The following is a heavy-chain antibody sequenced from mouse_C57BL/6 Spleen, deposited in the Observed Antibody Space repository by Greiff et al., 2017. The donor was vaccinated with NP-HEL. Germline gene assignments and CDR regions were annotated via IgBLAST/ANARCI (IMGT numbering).Heavy chain of an antibody. CDR1: GFNIKNTY. CDR2: IDPANGNT. CDR3: ARTHYYGSSYVGYFDV. J-gene: IGHJ1*03. D-gene: IGHD1-1*01. V-gene: IGHV14-3*01. Sequence: EVKLQESVAELVRPGASVKLSCTASGFNIKNTYMHWVKQRPEQGLEWIGRIDPANGNTKYAPKFQGKATITADTSSNTAYLQLSSLTSEDTAIYYCARTHYYGSSYVGYFDVWGTGTTVTVSS.